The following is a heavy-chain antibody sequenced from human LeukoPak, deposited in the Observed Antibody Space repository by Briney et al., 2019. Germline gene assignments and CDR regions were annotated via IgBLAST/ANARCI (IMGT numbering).Heavy chain of an antibody. V-gene: IGHV3-21*01. D-gene: IGHD5-12*01. CDR2: ISSSSSYI. CDR1: GFTLSSYS. J-gene: IGHJ4*02. CDR3: ARDHSDSGYDLVDY. Sequence: PGGSLRLSCAASGFTLSSYSMNWVRQAPGKGLEWVSSISSSSSYIYYADSVKGRFTISRDNAKNSLYLQMNSLRAEDTAVYYCARDHSDSGYDLVDYWGQGTLVTVSS.